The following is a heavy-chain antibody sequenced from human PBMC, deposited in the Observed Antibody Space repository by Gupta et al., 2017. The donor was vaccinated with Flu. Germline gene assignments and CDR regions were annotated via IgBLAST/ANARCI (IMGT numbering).Heavy chain of an antibody. D-gene: IGHD2-21*01. CDR3: ARSTQFGGDPPDH. CDR2: IYYLGTT. Sequence: TVSGGSITSYYWSWIRQPPGKGLEWLGHIYYLGTTNYNPSLNSRVTISVETSKNQFSLKLTSVSAADTAVYYCARSTQFGGDPPDHWGQGTLVTVSS. J-gene: IGHJ4*02. CDR1: GGSITSYY. V-gene: IGHV4-59*08.